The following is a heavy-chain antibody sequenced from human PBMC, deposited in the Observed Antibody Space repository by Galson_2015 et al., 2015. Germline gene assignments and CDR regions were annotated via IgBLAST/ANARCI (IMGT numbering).Heavy chain of an antibody. Sequence: SLRLSCAASGFIFNKYWMSWVRQAPGKGLEWVANIKQDGSEKYYVDSVKGRFTISRDNANIALYLQMNNLRAEDTAIYYCARQDRGLSYGFDYWGQGTLVTVSS. D-gene: IGHD5-18*01. V-gene: IGHV3-7*05. CDR3: ARQDRGLSYGFDY. J-gene: IGHJ4*02. CDR1: GFIFNKYW. CDR2: IKQDGSEK.